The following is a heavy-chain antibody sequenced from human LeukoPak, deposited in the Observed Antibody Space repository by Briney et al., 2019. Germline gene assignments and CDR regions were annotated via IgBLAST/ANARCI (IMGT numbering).Heavy chain of an antibody. CDR2: ISAYNGNT. J-gene: IGHJ3*02. Sequence: ASVKVSCKASGYAFTSYGISWVRQAPGQGLEWMGWISAYNGNTNYAQKLQGRVTMTTDTSTSTAYMELRSLRSDDTAVYYCARGTHYYDSSGYYLDAFDIWGQGTMVTVSS. V-gene: IGHV1-18*01. D-gene: IGHD3-22*01. CDR3: ARGTHYYDSSGYYLDAFDI. CDR1: GYAFTSYG.